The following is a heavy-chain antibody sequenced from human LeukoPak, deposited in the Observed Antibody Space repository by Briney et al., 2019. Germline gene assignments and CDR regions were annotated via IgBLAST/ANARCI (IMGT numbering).Heavy chain of an antibody. CDR1: GFTFSSYW. J-gene: IGHJ4*02. CDR3: ARGVTSNAPSDC. V-gene: IGHV3-74*01. Sequence: GGSLRLSCAASGFTFSSYWMHWVRQGPGEGLVWVSRINTDGSETIYADSVKGRFTISRDNAENTLYLQMNSLRAEDTAVYYCARGVTSNAPSDCWGQGTLVTVSS. D-gene: IGHD4-11*01. CDR2: INTDGSET.